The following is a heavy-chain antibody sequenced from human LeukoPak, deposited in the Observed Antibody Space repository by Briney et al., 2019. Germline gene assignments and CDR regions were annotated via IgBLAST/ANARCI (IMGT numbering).Heavy chain of an antibody. V-gene: IGHV1-69*05. CDR2: IIPIFGTA. CDR3: ARVVPAATSTWYFDY. Sequence: ASVKVSCKASGGTFSSYAISWVRQAPGQGLEWMGRIIPIFGTANYAQKFQGRVTITTDESTSTAYMELSSLRSEDTAVYYCARVVPAATSTWYFDYWGQGTLVTVS. D-gene: IGHD2-2*01. J-gene: IGHJ4*02. CDR1: GGTFSSYA.